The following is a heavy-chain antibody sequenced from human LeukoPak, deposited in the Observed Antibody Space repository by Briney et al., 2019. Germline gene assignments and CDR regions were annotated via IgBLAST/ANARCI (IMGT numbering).Heavy chain of an antibody. CDR3: ARDDAFDI. CDR2: IKQDGSEK. J-gene: IGHJ3*02. Sequence: GGSLRLSCTASGFTFSTYDMHWVRQAPGKGLEWAANIKQDGSEKYYVDSVKGRFTISRDNAKNSLYLQMNSLRAEDTAVYYCARDDAFDIWGQGTMVTVSS. V-gene: IGHV3-7*01. CDR1: GFTFSTYD.